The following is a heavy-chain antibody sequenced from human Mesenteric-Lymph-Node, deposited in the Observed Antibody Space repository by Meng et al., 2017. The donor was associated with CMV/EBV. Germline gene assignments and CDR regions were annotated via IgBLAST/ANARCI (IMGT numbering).Heavy chain of an antibody. D-gene: IGHD5-24*01. CDR3: ARGGRDGYNYVDY. Sequence: SETLSLTCTVSGGSISSSSYYWGWIRQPSGKGLEWIGSIYYSGSTYYNPSLKSRVTISVDTSKNQFSLKLSSVTAADTAVYYCARGGRDGYNYVDYWGQGTLVTVSS. CDR1: GGSISSSSYY. J-gene: IGHJ4*02. CDR2: IYYSGST. V-gene: IGHV4-39*07.